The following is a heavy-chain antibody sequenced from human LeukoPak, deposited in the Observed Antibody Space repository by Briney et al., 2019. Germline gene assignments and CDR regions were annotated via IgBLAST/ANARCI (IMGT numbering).Heavy chain of an antibody. V-gene: IGHV4-34*01. CDR3: ARGGSNCSGGSCYLSFYYYYYGMDV. CDR1: GGSFSGYY. CDR2: INHSGST. J-gene: IGHJ6*02. D-gene: IGHD2-15*01. Sequence: PSETLSLTCAVYGGSFSGYYWSWIRQPPGKGLEWIGEINHSGSTNYNPSLKSRVTISVDTSKNQFSLKRSSVTAADTAVYYCARGGSNCSGGSCYLSFYYYYYGMDVWGQGTTVTVSS.